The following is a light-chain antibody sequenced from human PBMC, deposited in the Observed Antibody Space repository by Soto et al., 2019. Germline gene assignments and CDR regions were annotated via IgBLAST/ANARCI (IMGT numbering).Light chain of an antibody. V-gene: IGKV3-15*01. J-gene: IGKJ4*01. Sequence: EIVMTQSPATLSVSPGERATLSCRASQSVSGQLAWYQQKPGQAPRLLIYGASTRATGIPARFSGSGSGTELTLTIRSLQSEDFAVYYCQQYKKWPPLTFGGGTKVEIK. CDR2: GAS. CDR1: QSVSGQ. CDR3: QQYKKWPPLT.